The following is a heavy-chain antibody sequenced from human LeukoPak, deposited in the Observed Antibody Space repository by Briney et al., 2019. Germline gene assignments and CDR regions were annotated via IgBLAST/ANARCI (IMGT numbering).Heavy chain of an antibody. D-gene: IGHD6-19*01. V-gene: IGHV3-74*01. Sequence: GGSLRLSCAASGFTFSSYWMHWVRQAPGKGLVWVSRINSDGSNAVYADSVRGRFTISRDNARNTVQLQMNSLGADDTAMYYCARGSPDYGWYAYWGRGTLVTVSS. CDR1: GFTFSSYW. CDR2: INSDGSNA. CDR3: ARGSPDYGWYAY. J-gene: IGHJ4*02.